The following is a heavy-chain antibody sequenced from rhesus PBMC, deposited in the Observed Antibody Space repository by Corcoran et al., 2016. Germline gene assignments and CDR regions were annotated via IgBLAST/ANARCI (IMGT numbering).Heavy chain of an antibody. CDR1: GFTVTTYW. CDR2: VCDGSM. J-gene: IGHJ5-1*01. CDR3: TRTPWSPITRDVQGRFDV. V-gene: IGHV3-11*01. Sequence: EVQLAESGGGLVQPGGSLRLSCEASGFTVTTYWMSWVRQAPGKGLEWLSDVCDGSMDYGDAVKGRVTVSRDIARNSLYLQMNNLRAEDTAVYYCTRTPWSPITRDVQGRFDVWGPGVLVTVSS. D-gene: IGHD3-28*01.